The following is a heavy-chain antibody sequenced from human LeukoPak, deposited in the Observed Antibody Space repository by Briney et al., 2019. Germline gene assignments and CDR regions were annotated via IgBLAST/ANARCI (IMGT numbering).Heavy chain of an antibody. CDR2: INHSGSN. Sequence: SETLSLTCAVYGGSFSGYYWSWIRQPPGKGLEWIGEINHSGSNNYNPSLKSRVTISVDTSKNQFSLKLSSVTAADTAVYYCARAIVVVPAAPAEYFQHWGQGTLVTVAS. V-gene: IGHV4-34*01. CDR1: GGSFSGYY. D-gene: IGHD2-2*01. CDR3: ARAIVVVPAAPAEYFQH. J-gene: IGHJ1*01.